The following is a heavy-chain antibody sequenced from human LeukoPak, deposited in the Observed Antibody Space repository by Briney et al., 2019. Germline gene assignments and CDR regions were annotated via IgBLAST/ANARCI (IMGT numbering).Heavy chain of an antibody. CDR3: AKGTRRYSYGPDSRFDY. D-gene: IGHD5-18*01. Sequence: PSETLSLTCTVSGGSISSYYWSWIRQPPGKGLEWIGYIYYSGSTNYNPSLKSRVTISVDTSKNQFSLKLSSVTAADTAVYYCAKGTRRYSYGPDSRFDYWGQGTLVTVSS. J-gene: IGHJ4*02. CDR1: GGSISSYY. V-gene: IGHV4-59*01. CDR2: IYYSGST.